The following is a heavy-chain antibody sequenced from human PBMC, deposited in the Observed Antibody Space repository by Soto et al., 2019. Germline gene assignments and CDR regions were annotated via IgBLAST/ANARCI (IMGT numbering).Heavy chain of an antibody. J-gene: IGHJ4*02. CDR1: GFTFSNAW. CDR3: INGIVGATSPSLDY. V-gene: IGHV3-15*01. Sequence: GGSLRLSCAASGFTFSNAWMSWVRQAPGKGLEWVGRIKSKTDGETTDYAAPVKGRFTISRDDSKNTLYLKMNSLKTEDTAVYYWINGIVGATSPSLDYWGQGTLVTFSS. D-gene: IGHD1-26*01. CDR2: IKSKTDGETT.